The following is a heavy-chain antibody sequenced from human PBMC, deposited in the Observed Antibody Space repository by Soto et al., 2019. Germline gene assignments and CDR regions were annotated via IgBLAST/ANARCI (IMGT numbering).Heavy chain of an antibody. J-gene: IGHJ4*02. D-gene: IGHD2-2*01. CDR1: GFTFSSYG. CDR3: AKSGSIVVVPADYDY. CDR2: ISYDGSNK. Sequence: QVQLVESGGGVVQPGRSLRLSCAASGFTFSSYGMHLVRQAPGKGLEWVAVISYDGSNKYYADSVKGRFTISRDNSKNALYLQMNSLRAEDTAVYYCAKSGSIVVVPADYDYWGQGTLVTVSS. V-gene: IGHV3-30*18.